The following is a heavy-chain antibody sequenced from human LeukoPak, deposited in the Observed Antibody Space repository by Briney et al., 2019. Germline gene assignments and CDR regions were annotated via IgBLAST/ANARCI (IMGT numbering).Heavy chain of an antibody. CDR3: AELGITMIGGV. Sequence: PGGSLRLSCAASGFTFRSCEMNWVRQAPGKGVEWVSYISSSGSTIYYADSVKGRFTISRDNAKNSLYLQMNSLRAEDTAVYYCAELGITMIGGVWGKGTTVTISS. CDR2: ISSSGSTI. D-gene: IGHD3-10*02. CDR1: GFTFRSCE. J-gene: IGHJ6*04. V-gene: IGHV3-48*03.